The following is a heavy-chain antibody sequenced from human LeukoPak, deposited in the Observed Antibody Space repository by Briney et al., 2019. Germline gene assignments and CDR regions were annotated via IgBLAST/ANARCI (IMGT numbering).Heavy chain of an antibody. J-gene: IGHJ5*02. CDR3: ARIEVGGIEVPAVIGWFEP. Sequence: PSGTLSLTCIVSGGSISNYYWSWIRPPPGRGLEWVAHIYYSETTNYNASLNSRVTISVATSKSQFSLRLTSVTAADTAVYYCARIEVGGIEVPAVIGWFEPWGQGTLVTVSS. V-gene: IGHV4-59*08. CDR2: IYYSETT. CDR1: GGSISNYY. D-gene: IGHD2-2*01.